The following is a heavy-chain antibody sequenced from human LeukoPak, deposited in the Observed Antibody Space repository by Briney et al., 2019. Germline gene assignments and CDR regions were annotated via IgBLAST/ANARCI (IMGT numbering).Heavy chain of an antibody. J-gene: IGHJ4*02. CDR2: ISYDGSNK. V-gene: IGHV3-30-3*01. CDR3: ARDTGPGLRSLLYFDY. CDR1: GFTFSSYA. Sequence: GGSLRLSCAASGFTFSSYAMHWVRQAPGKGLEWVAVISYDGSNKYYADSVKGRFTISRDNSKNTLYLQMNSLRAEDTAVYYCARDTGPGLRSLLYFDYWGQGTLVTVSS. D-gene: IGHD4-17*01.